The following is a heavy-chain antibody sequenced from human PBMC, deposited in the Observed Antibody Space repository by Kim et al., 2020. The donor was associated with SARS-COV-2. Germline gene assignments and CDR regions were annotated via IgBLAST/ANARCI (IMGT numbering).Heavy chain of an antibody. CDR2: ISSSSSTI. D-gene: IGHD5-12*01. Sequence: GGSLRLSCAASGFTFSSYGMNWVRQAPGKGLEWLSYISSSSSTIYYADSVKGRFTISRDNAKNSLYLQMNSLRDEDTAVYYCAFSYPPSGYFDYWGQGTLVTVSS. V-gene: IGHV3-48*02. CDR1: GFTFSSYG. J-gene: IGHJ4*02. CDR3: AFSYPPSGYFDY.